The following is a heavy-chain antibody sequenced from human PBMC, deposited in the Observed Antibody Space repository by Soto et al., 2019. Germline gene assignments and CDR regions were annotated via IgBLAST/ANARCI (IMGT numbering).Heavy chain of an antibody. CDR3: ARDVEMTTIGDTVAFDI. J-gene: IGHJ3*02. D-gene: IGHD4-4*01. CDR2: IYYSGST. Sequence: QVQLQESGPGLVKPSQTLSLTCTVSGGSISSGGYYGSWIRQHPGKGLEWIGYIYYSGSTYYNPSLKSRVTISVDASKIQFYLILSSVTAADTAVYYCARDVEMTTIGDTVAFDIWGQGTMVTVSS. V-gene: IGHV4-31*03. CDR1: GGSISSGGYY.